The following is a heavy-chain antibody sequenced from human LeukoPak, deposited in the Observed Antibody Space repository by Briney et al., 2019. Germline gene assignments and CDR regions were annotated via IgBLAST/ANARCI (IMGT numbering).Heavy chain of an antibody. CDR2: INPSGGST. V-gene: IGHV1-46*01. Sequence: GASVKVSCKASGYTFTSYYMHWVRQAPGQGLEWMGIINPSGGSTSYAQKFQGRVTMTRDTSTSTAYMELRSLRSDDTAVYYCARRFNYYDSSGYYEGFYFDYWGQGTLVTVSS. J-gene: IGHJ4*02. D-gene: IGHD3-22*01. CDR1: GYTFTSYY. CDR3: ARRFNYYDSSGYYEGFYFDY.